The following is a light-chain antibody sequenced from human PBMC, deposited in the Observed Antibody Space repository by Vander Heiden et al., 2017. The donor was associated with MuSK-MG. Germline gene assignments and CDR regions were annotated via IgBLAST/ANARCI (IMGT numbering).Light chain of an antibody. CDR2: KAS. V-gene: IGKV1-5*03. CDR3: QQYNTYWT. J-gene: IGKJ1*01. CDR1: QSISTW. Sequence: DIQMTQSPSTPSASVGDRVTITCRASQSISTWLAWYQQKPGKAPKVLIYKASSLESGVPSRFSGSGSGTEFTLTISSLQPDDFATYYCQQYNTYWTFGQGTKVEIK.